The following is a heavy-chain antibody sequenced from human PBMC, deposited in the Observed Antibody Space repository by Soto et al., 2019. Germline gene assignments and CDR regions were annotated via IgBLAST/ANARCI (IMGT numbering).Heavy chain of an antibody. Sequence: EVQLLESGGGLVQPGGSLRLSCAASGFTFSTYAMSWVRQAPRKGLEWVSAISGNGGDYTYYADSVKGRFTISRDNSKNPLYRQMNSLRAEDTAVYYCVPSCRYCSTTTPSWGQGTLVTVSS. CDR1: GFTFSTYA. CDR2: ISGNGGDYT. CDR3: VPSCRYCSTTTPS. J-gene: IGHJ4*02. D-gene: IGHD2-2*01. V-gene: IGHV3-23*01.